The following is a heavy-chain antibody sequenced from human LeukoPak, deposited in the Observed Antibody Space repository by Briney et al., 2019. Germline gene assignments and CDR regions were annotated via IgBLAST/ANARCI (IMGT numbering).Heavy chain of an antibody. CDR3: ARSLVGATTPHFDY. CDR1: GFTFSSYG. D-gene: IGHD1-26*01. V-gene: IGHV3-30*02. J-gene: IGHJ4*02. CDR2: IRYDGSNK. Sequence: GGSLRLSCSASGFTFSSYGLHWVRQAPGKGLEWVAFIRYDGSNKYYADSVKGRFTISRDNSKNTLYLQMNSLRAEDTAVYYCARSLVGATTPHFDYWGQGTLVTVSS.